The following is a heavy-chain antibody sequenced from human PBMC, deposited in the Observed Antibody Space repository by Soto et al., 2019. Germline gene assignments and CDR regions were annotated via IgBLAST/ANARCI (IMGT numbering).Heavy chain of an antibody. CDR3: ARYITNTAMVSPYFDY. Sequence: GGSLRLSCAASGFTFSSYAMSWVRQAPGKGLEWVSSISSSSSYIYSADSVKGRFTISRDNAKNSLYLQMNSLRAEDTAVCYCARYITNTAMVSPYFDYWGQGTLVTVSS. V-gene: IGHV3-21*01. D-gene: IGHD5-18*01. CDR1: GFTFSSYA. CDR2: ISSSSSYI. J-gene: IGHJ4*02.